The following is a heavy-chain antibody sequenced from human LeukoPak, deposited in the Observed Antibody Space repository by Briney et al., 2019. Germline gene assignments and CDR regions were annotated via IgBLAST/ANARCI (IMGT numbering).Heavy chain of an antibody. CDR2: ISSSSSTI. J-gene: IGHJ4*02. CDR3: ARDRLSGSYYGFLDY. V-gene: IGHV3-48*01. Sequence: GGSLRLSCAASGFTFSSYSMNWVRQAPGKGLEWVSYISSSSSTIYYADSVKGRFTISRDNAKNSLYLQMNSLRAEDTAVYYCARDRLSGSYYGFLDYWGQGTLVTVSS. CDR1: GFTFSSYS. D-gene: IGHD1-26*01.